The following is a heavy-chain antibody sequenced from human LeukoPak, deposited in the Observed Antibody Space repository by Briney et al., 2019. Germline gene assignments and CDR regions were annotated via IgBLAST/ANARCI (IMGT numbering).Heavy chain of an antibody. D-gene: IGHD3-22*01. Sequence: YPGGSLRLSCAASGFSFSDHYLSWIRQAPGKGLEWLSYMSSSSYYTKSADSVKGRFTISRDNTKNSLFLQMNNLRAEDTAVYYCARHSSDYYSASFDYWGQGTQVTVSS. V-gene: IGHV3-11*06. CDR1: GFSFSDHY. CDR2: MSSSSYYT. CDR3: ARHSSDYYSASFDY. J-gene: IGHJ4*02.